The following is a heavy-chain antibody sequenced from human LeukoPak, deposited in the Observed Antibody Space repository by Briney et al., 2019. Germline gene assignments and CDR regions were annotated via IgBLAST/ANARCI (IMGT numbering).Heavy chain of an antibody. D-gene: IGHD3-3*01. V-gene: IGHV3-66*01. CDR2: IYSGGST. Sequence: PGGSLRLSCAASGFTVSSNYMSWVRQAPGKGLEWISFIYSGGSTYYADSVKGRFTISRDNSKNTLYLQMNSLRAEDTAVYYCARAKVTIFGVVIFFYWGQGTLVTVSS. CDR1: GFTVSSNY. CDR3: ARAKVTIFGVVIFFY. J-gene: IGHJ4*02.